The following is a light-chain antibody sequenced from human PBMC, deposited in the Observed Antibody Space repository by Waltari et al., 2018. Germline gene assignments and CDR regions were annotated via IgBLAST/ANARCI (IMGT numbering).Light chain of an antibody. CDR1: QSVGRS. J-gene: IGKJ1*01. CDR3: QKYVNLPAT. V-gene: IGKV3-20*01. CDR2: DAS. Sequence: EIVLPQSPGPLSLSPGERATLSCRASQSVGRSLAWYQQKPGQAPRLLIYDASRRATGIPDRFSGSGSGTDFSLTISRLEPEDSAMYYCQKYVNLPATFGQGTKVEIK.